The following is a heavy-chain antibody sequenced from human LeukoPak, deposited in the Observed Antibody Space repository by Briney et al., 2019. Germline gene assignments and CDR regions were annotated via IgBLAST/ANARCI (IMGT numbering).Heavy chain of an antibody. CDR1: GGTFIIYA. CDR3: ARALTDSSANDY. D-gene: IGHD3-22*01. J-gene: IGHJ4*02. Sequence: SVKVSCKASGGTFIIYAISWVRQAPGQGLEWMGRIIPILGIANYAQKFQGRVTITADKSTSTAYMELSSLRSEDTAVYYCARALTDSSANDYWGQGTLVTVSS. V-gene: IGHV1-69*04. CDR2: IIPILGIA.